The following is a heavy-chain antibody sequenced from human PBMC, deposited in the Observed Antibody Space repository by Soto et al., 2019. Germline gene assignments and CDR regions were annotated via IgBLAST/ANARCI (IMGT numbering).Heavy chain of an antibody. V-gene: IGHV4-31*03. CDR3: AASCVACGGFNYYGMDV. CDR2: IYYSGST. Sequence: QVQLQESGPGLVKPSQTLSLTCTVSGGSISSGGYYWSWIRQHPGKGLEWIGYIYYSGSTYYNPSLNSRVTISVDTSKNQCSLKLSSVTAADTAVYYCAASCVACGGFNYYGMDVWGQGTTVTVSS. J-gene: IGHJ6*02. CDR1: GGSISSGGYY. D-gene: IGHD5-12*01.